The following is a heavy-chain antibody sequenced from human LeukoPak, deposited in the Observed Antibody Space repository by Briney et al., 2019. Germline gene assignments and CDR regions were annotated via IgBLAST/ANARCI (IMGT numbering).Heavy chain of an antibody. CDR1: GGTFSSYA. CDR3: ARSRSGYSPYYFDY. Sequence: ASVKVSCKASGGTFSSYAISWVRQAPGQGLEWMGWISAYNGNTNYAQKLQGRVTMTTDTSTSTAYMELRSLRSDDTAVYYCARSRSGYSPYYFDYWGQGTLVTVSS. D-gene: IGHD3-3*01. V-gene: IGHV1-18*01. CDR2: ISAYNGNT. J-gene: IGHJ4*02.